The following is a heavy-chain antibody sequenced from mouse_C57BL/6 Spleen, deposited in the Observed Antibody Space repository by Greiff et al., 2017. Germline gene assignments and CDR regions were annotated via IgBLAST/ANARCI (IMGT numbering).Heavy chain of an antibody. CDR2: IDPSDSYT. Sequence: QVQLQQPGAELVKPGASVKLSCKASGYTFTSYWMQWVKQRPGQGLEWLGEIDPSDSYTNYNQKFKGKATLTVDTYSSTAYMQLSSLTSEDSAVYYCARGGSSGPLDYWGQGTTLTVSS. J-gene: IGHJ2*01. CDR1: GYTFTSYW. D-gene: IGHD3-2*02. V-gene: IGHV1-50*01. CDR3: ARGGSSGPLDY.